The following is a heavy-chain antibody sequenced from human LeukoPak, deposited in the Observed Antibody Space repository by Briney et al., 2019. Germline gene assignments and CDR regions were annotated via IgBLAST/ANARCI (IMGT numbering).Heavy chain of an antibody. Sequence: GGSLRLSCAASGFTFSSYAMSWVRQAPGKGLEWVSAISGSGGSTYYADSVKGRFTISRDNSKNTLYLQMNNLRAEDTAVYYCAKKGGSGNYYNHFDYWGQGTLVTVSS. CDR1: GFTFSSYA. J-gene: IGHJ4*02. D-gene: IGHD3-10*01. CDR3: AKKGGSGNYYNHFDY. CDR2: ISGSGGST. V-gene: IGHV3-23*01.